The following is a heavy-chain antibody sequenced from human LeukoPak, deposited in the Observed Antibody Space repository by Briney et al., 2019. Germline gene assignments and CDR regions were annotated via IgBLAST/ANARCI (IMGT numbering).Heavy chain of an antibody. CDR3: AREGNTGYYPY. D-gene: IGHD3-9*01. CDR2: ISYDGSEK. CDR1: GFTFSSYA. V-gene: IGHV3-30*03. Sequence: PGGSLRLSCAASGFTFSSYAMSWVRQAPGKGLEWVAVISYDGSEKHYADPVKGRFTISRDNSKNALYLQMNSLRAEDTAMYYCAREGNTGYYPYWGQGILVTVSS. J-gene: IGHJ4*02.